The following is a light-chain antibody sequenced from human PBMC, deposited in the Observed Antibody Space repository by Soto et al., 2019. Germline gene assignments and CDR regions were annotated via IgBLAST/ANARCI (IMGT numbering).Light chain of an antibody. J-gene: IGLJ1*01. CDR2: EAS. CDR3: CSYAGSTTFV. CDR1: SSDVGSYNL. V-gene: IGLV2-23*02. Sequence: QSALTQPASVSGSPGQSITISCTGTSSDVGSYNLVSWYRQHPGKAPKLMIYEASKRPSGVSNRFSGSESGNTASLTISGLQAEDEADYYCCSYAGSTTFVFGAGTKLTVL.